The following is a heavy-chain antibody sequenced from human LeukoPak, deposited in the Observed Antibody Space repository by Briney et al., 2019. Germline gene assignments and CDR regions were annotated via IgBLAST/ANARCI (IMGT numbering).Heavy chain of an antibody. CDR3: TKRARMGIAAAGDGFHI. CDR1: GFRFDGYA. V-gene: IGHV3-9*01. J-gene: IGHJ3*02. Sequence: GGSLRLSCAASGFRFDGYAMHWVRQAPGKGLEWVSGISWDSAAIGYADSVRGRFTLSRDNAKNSLFLQMSSLRVEDTALYYCTKRARMGIAAAGDGFHIWGQGTMVTVPS. CDR2: ISWDSAAI. D-gene: IGHD6-13*01.